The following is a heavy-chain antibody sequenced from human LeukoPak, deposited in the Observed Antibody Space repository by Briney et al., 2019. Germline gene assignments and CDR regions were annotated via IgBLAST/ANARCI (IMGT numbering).Heavy chain of an antibody. Sequence: PSETLSLTCAVYGGPFSGFYWNWIRQPPGKGLEWIGEINHSGSTNYNPSLKSRVTISVDTSKNQFSLKLNSVAAADTAVYYCARGLRKWLRDPFDYWGQGTLVTVSS. D-gene: IGHD5-12*01. CDR2: INHSGST. CDR3: ARGLRKWLRDPFDY. CDR1: GGPFSGFY. J-gene: IGHJ4*02. V-gene: IGHV4-34*01.